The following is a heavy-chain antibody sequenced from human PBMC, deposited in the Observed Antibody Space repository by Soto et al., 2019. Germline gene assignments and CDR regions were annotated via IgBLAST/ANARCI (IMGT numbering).Heavy chain of an antibody. CDR1: GGSFSGYY. CDR2: INHSGST. V-gene: IGHV4-34*01. CDR3: ARNSSGWYGGINRYYFDY. J-gene: IGHJ4*02. Sequence: QVQLQQWGAGLLKPSETLSLTCAVYGGSFSGYYWSWIRQAPGKGLEWIGEINHSGSTNYNPSLNSRVTISVDTSNNQFSLKLSSVTAADTAVYYCARNSSGWYGGINRYYFDYWGQGTLVTVSS. D-gene: IGHD6-19*01.